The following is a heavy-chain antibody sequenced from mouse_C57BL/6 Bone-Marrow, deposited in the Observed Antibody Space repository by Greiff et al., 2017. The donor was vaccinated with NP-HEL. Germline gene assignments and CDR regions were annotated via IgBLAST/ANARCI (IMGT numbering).Heavy chain of an antibody. CDR2: ISYDGSN. V-gene: IGHV3-6*01. J-gene: IGHJ3*01. D-gene: IGHD2-3*01. CDR3: ASDGYSWFAY. CDR1: GYSITSGYY. Sequence: VQLKQSGPGLVKPSQSLSLTCSVTGYSITSGYYWNWIRQFPGNKLEWMGYISYDGSNNYNPSLKNRISITRDTSKNQFFLKLNSVTTEDTATYYCASDGYSWFAYWGQGTLVTVSA.